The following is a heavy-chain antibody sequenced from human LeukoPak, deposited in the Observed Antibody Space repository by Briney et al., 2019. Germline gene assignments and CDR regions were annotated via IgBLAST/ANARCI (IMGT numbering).Heavy chain of an antibody. CDR2: LSYEGTTK. V-gene: IGHV3-30*01. Sequence: GGSLRLSCAASGFTFSTYSMHWVRQAPGKGLEWVAVLSYEGTTKYYADSVKGRFTISRDSSKNTLDLQMNSLTPDDSAVYYCARTPRPNKWSDAFDIWGQGTMVTVSS. CDR1: GFTFSTYS. D-gene: IGHD2-15*01. CDR3: ARTPRPNKWSDAFDI. J-gene: IGHJ3*02.